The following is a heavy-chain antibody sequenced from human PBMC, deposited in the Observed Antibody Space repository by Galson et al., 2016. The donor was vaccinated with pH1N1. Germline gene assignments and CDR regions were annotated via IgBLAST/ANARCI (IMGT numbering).Heavy chain of an antibody. V-gene: IGHV3-74*01. Sequence: SLRLSCAASGFTFSTYWMHWVRQGPGQGLVWVARIKYDGSTTAYADSVKGRFTISRDNAKNTLYLDMNSLGVEDTAVYHYARDLDWVLFAYWGHGTLVTVSS. J-gene: IGHJ4*01. CDR1: GFTFSTYW. CDR2: IKYDGSTT. D-gene: IGHD3/OR15-3a*01. CDR3: ARDLDWVLFAY.